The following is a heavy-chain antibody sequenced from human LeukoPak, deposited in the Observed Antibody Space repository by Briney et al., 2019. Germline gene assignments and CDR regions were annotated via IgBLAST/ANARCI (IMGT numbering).Heavy chain of an antibody. D-gene: IGHD1-26*01. J-gene: IGHJ4*02. V-gene: IGHV4-4*07. Sequence: SETLSLTCNVSGGSISRYYWSWIRQPPGKGLEWIGRVYTSGSTNYNPSLKSRVTMSVETSKSQFSLKLSSVTAADTAIYYCARGGGVGGTGSRFDYWGQGTLVTVSS. CDR2: VYTSGST. CDR1: GGSISRYY. CDR3: ARGGGVGGTGSRFDY.